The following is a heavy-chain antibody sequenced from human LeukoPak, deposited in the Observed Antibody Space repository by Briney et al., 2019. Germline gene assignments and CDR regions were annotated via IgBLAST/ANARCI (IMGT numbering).Heavy chain of an antibody. V-gene: IGHV3-23*01. CDR1: GFTFRLYG. CDR2: ISGGGETT. J-gene: IGHJ4*02. D-gene: IGHD5-18*01. Sequence: GGSLRLSCAASGFTFRLYGMNWVRQAPGKGLEWVSAISGGGETTTYTDSVKGRFTISRDNSKNTVYLQMNSLSDEDTAVYYCAKARAGGYNYGPFDYWGQGTLVTVSS. CDR3: AKARAGGYNYGPFDY.